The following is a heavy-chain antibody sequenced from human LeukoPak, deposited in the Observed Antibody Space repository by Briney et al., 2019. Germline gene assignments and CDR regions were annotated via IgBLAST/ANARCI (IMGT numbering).Heavy chain of an antibody. Sequence: QAGGSLRLSCAAPGFTFSSYNMNWVRQAPGKGLEWVSFISNTGSYIYYTDSLKDRFTISRDNAKNSMYLQINSLRAEDTAVYYCVRHGYNGFDMWGQGTMGTVSS. J-gene: IGHJ3*02. D-gene: IGHD6-13*01. CDR3: VRHGYNGFDM. V-gene: IGHV3-21*01. CDR2: ISNTGSYI. CDR1: GFTFSSYN.